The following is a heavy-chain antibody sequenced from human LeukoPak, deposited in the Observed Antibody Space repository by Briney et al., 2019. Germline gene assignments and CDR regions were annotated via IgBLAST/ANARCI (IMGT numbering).Heavy chain of an antibody. CDR2: ISWNSGSI. Sequence: GGSLRLSCAASGTTIDAYAMHCVRQAPGKGLEWVSGISWNSGSIGYADSVKGRFTISRDNAKNSLYLQMNSLRAEDTALYYCAKEMRGYSSSSINYWGQGTLVTVSS. D-gene: IGHD6-6*01. J-gene: IGHJ4*02. V-gene: IGHV3-9*01. CDR3: AKEMRGYSSSSINY. CDR1: GTTIDAYA.